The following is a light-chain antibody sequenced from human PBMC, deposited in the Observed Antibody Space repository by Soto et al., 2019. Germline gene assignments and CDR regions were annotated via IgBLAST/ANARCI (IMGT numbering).Light chain of an antibody. Sequence: DIQMTKSPSSLTASVGVRVTTTWRASQSVSTYLNWYSQKSGGAPKLLIHGASKLENGTPSRFSGSGLATDFTLTINTLQPDDFAVYFCQQTYMVPYTFGQGTKVDIK. CDR3: QQTYMVPYT. CDR2: GAS. V-gene: IGKV1-39*01. CDR1: QSVSTY. J-gene: IGKJ2*01.